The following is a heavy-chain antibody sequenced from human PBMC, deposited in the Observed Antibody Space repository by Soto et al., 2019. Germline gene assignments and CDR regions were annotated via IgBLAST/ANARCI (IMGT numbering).Heavy chain of an antibody. D-gene: IGHD3-22*01. CDR3: ARDLYYDSSGYYY. CDR2: ISSSSSYI. CDR1: GFTFSSYS. J-gene: IGHJ4*02. V-gene: IGHV3-21*01. Sequence: GGSLRLSCAASGFTFSSYSVNWVRQAPGKGLEWVSSISSSSSYIYYADSVKGRFTISRDNAKNSLYLQMNSLRAEDTAVYYCARDLYYDSSGYYYWGQGTLVTVSS.